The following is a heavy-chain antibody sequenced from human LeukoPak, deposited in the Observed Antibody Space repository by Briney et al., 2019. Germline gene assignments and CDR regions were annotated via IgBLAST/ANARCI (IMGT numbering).Heavy chain of an antibody. CDR2: ISSSSSYI. Sequence: PGGSLRLSCAASGFTFSSYSMNWVRQAPGKGLEWVSSISSSSSYIYYADSVKGRFTISRDNAKNSLYLQTNSLRAEDTAVYYCARDGGGSSSWYASFDYWGQGTLVTVSS. D-gene: IGHD6-13*01. V-gene: IGHV3-21*01. CDR3: ARDGGGSSSWYASFDY. J-gene: IGHJ4*02. CDR1: GFTFSSYS.